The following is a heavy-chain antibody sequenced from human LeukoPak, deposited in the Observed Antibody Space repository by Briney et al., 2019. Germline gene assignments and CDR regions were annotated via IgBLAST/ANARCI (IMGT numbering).Heavy chain of an antibody. CDR3: ARDGQDQAPYAMDV. J-gene: IGHJ6*02. Sequence: AGGSLRLSCAGSGFTFSRHAIHWVRQAPGKGLEWVAQIWADGSNRYYGDSVRGRFTISRDNSKNTVHLQMNSLRAEDTALYYGARDGQDQAPYAMDVWGQGTTVTVSS. V-gene: IGHV3-33*01. CDR1: GFTFSRHA. CDR2: IWADGSNR. D-gene: IGHD2-15*01.